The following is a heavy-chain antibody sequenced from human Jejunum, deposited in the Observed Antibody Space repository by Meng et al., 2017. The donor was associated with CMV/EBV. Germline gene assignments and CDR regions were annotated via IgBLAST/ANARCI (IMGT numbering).Heavy chain of an antibody. CDR3: ARVEVGITSGDY. J-gene: IGHJ4*02. CDR1: VYTFSSYV. D-gene: IGHD1-26*01. V-gene: IGHV1-18*01. CDR2: ISVYNGNT. Sequence: VQVWRVGTQGKKPGASWKVSFKASVYTFSSYVISGVRRGPGQGLEWMGWISVYNGNTNYAQNFQGRVTMTTDTSTSTAYMELRSLISDDTAVYYCARVEVGITSGDYWGQGTLVTVSS.